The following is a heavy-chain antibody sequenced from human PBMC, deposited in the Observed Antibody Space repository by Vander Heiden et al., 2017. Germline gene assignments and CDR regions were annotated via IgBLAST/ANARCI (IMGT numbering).Heavy chain of an antibody. Sequence: QVQLVESGGGVVQPGRSLTLSCAASGFPFSSYAMHWVRQAPGKGLEWVAVISYDGSNKYYADSVKGRFTISRDNSKNTLYLQMNSLRAEDTAVYYCARERYGGNSGYFDYWGQGTLVTVSS. D-gene: IGHD4-17*01. V-gene: IGHV3-30-3*01. CDR1: GFPFSSYA. J-gene: IGHJ4*02. CDR2: ISYDGSNK. CDR3: ARERYGGNSGYFDY.